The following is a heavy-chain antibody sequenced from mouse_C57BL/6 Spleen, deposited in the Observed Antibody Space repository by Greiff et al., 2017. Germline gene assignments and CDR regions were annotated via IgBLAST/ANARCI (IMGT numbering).Heavy chain of an antibody. CDR2: INYDGSST. D-gene: IGHD2-5*01. V-gene: IGHV5-16*01. CDR3: ARVYYSNYGDAMDY. CDR1: GFTFSDYY. J-gene: IGHJ4*01. Sequence: EVMLVESEGGLVQPGSSMKLSCTASGFTFSDYYMAWVRQVPEKGLEWVANINYDGSSTYYLDSLKSRFIISRDNAKNILYLQMSSLKSEDTATYYCARVYYSNYGDAMDYWGQGTSVTVSS.